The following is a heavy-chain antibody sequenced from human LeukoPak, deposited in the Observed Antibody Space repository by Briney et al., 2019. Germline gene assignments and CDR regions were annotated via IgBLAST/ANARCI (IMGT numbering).Heavy chain of an antibody. V-gene: IGHV1-46*01. CDR3: ARDREWGPEDYYDG. CDR2: INPGGGST. J-gene: IGHJ4*02. D-gene: IGHD3-22*01. CDR1: GYTFTSYY. Sequence: GASVKVSCKASGYTFTSYYIHWVRQAPGQGLEWMGIINPGGGSTSYAQKFQGRVTMTRDTSTSTVYKELSSLRSEDTAVYYCARDREWGPEDYYDGWGQGTLVTVFS.